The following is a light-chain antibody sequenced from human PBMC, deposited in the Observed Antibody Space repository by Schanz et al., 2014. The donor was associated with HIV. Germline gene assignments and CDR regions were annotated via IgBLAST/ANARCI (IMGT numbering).Light chain of an antibody. CDR1: SGSVSRSHY. V-gene: IGLV8-61*01. Sequence: QAVVTQEPSLSVSTGGTVTLTCGLTSGSVSRSHYPSWYQQTPGQTPRTLIYNTNIRSSGVPGRFSGSILGNKAALTITGAQSDDESDYYCVVYVGNGIRVFGGGTKLTVL. J-gene: IGLJ3*02. CDR2: NTN. CDR3: VVYVGNGIRV.